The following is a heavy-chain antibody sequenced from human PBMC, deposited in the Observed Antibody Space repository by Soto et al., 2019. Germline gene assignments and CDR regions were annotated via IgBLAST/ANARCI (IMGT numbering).Heavy chain of an antibody. J-gene: IGHJ4*02. V-gene: IGHV3-74*01. CDR3: ARGARNYSYFDC. D-gene: IGHD1-7*01. CDR2: INGDGSST. Sequence: EVQLVESGGGLVQPGGSLRLSCVASGFTFSNYWIHWVRQAPGKGLVWVSRINGDGSSTNYADSVKGQFTISRDNAKNTVYLQMNSLRVEDTAVDYCARGARNYSYFDCWGQGTLVTVSS. CDR1: GFTFSNYW.